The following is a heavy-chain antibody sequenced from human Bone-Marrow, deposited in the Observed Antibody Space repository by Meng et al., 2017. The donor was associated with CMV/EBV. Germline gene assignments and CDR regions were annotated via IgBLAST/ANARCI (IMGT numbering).Heavy chain of an antibody. D-gene: IGHD4-23*01. Sequence: ETLSLTCAASGFTFSNAWMSWVRQAPGKGLEWVGRIKSKTDGGTTDYAAPVKGRFTISRDDSKNTLYLQMNSLKTEDTAVYYCTTDLRGNFGGFVYWGQGTLVTVSS. CDR1: GFTFSNAW. CDR2: IKSKTDGGTT. V-gene: IGHV3-15*01. J-gene: IGHJ4*02. CDR3: TTDLRGNFGGFVY.